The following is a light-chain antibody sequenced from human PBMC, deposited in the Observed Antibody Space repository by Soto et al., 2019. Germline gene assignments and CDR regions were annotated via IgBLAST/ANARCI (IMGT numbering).Light chain of an antibody. CDR3: QRYGNPPPVT. Sequence: SKCVTRSYLACDQQNPGQAPRLLIYGASSRATGIPDRFSGSGSGTHFTRTICSLGPKAFAVYYSQRYGNPPPVTIGGGTKVDIK. J-gene: IGKJ4*01. V-gene: IGKV3-20*01. CDR2: GAS. CDR1: KCVTRSY.